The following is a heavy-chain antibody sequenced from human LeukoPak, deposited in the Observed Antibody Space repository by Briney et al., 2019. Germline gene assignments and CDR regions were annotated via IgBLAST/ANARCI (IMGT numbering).Heavy chain of an antibody. CDR1: GGSVSSSDYY. D-gene: IGHD3-22*01. Sequence: SETLSLTCTVSGGSVSSSDYYWGWIRQSPGKGLEWIGSIYYSGSTYYNPSLKSRVTISIDTSNNQFSLRLSSVTAADTAVYYCARESYYYESSGYYPYYFDYWGQGILVTVSP. J-gene: IGHJ4*02. V-gene: IGHV4-39*02. CDR3: ARESYYYESSGYYPYYFDY. CDR2: IYYSGST.